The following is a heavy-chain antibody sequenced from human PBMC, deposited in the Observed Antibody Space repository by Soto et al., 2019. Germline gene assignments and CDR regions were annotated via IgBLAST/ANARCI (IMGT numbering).Heavy chain of an antibody. CDR1: GYTFTSYG. CDR2: ISAYNGST. D-gene: IGHD3-16*02. CDR3: ARDLPRYDYIWGSYRPFGFDY. J-gene: IGHJ4*02. Sequence: ASVKVSCKASGYTFTSYGISWVRQAPGQGLEWMGWISAYNGSTNYAQKLQGRVTMTTDTSTSTAYMELRSLRSDDTAVYYCARDLPRYDYIWGSYRPFGFDYWGQGTLVTVSS. V-gene: IGHV1-18*01.